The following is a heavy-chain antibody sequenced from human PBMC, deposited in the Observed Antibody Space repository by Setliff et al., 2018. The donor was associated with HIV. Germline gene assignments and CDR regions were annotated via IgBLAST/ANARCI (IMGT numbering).Heavy chain of an antibody. V-gene: IGHV4-34*01. J-gene: IGHJ6*03. CDR3: ARGFSGHYSFTGYMDV. D-gene: IGHD3-22*01. Sequence: PSETLSLTCAVYGESFSGYYWNWIRQPPGKGLEWIGEINHSGSTKYNPSLKSRVTISVDTSKKQFSLKLSSVTATDTAVYYCARGFSGHYSFTGYMDVWGKGTTVTSP. CDR1: GESFSGYY. CDR2: INHSGST.